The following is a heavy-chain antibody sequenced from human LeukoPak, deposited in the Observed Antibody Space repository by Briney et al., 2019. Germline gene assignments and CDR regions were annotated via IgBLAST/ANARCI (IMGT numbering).Heavy chain of an antibody. V-gene: IGHV4-4*07. J-gene: IGHJ6*03. CDR3: ARGVVPASIIPYYCMGV. Sequence: PSETLSLTCTVSGGSISSYYWSWIRQPAGKGLEWIGRIYTSGSTNYNPSLKSRVTISVDKSKNQFSLKLSSVTAADTAVYYCARGVVPASIIPYYCMGVWRKGATVTVSS. CDR1: GGSISSYY. D-gene: IGHD2-2*01. CDR2: IYTSGST.